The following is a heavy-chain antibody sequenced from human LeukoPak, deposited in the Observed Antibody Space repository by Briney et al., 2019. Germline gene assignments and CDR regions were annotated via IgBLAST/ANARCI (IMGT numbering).Heavy chain of an antibody. J-gene: IGHJ3*02. D-gene: IGHD3-22*01. CDR2: INWDDDK. CDR1: GFSLSTSGMR. Sequence: QTLSLTCTFSGFSLSTSGMRVSWLRQPPGKALEWLARINWDDDKFYSTSLKTRLTISKDTAKSQVVLTMTNMDPVDTATYYCARTLYYYDSSGYYNTGDDTFDIWGQGTMVTVSS. V-gene: IGHV2-70*04. CDR3: ARTLYYYDSSGYYNTGDDTFDI.